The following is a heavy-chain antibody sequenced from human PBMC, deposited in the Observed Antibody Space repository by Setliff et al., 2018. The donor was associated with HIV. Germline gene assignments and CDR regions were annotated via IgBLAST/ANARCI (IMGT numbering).Heavy chain of an antibody. Sequence: GGSLRFSCTASGFTIGDYAMSWVRQAPGKGLEWVGFIRSKTYSAATTYAASVKGRFSISRDDSKSIAYLQMNSLKTEDTAVYYCAREQGFRADFDYWGQGTLVTVS. CDR2: IRSKTYSAAT. CDR3: AREQGFRADFDY. CDR1: GFTIGDYA. D-gene: IGHD3-10*01. J-gene: IGHJ4*02. V-gene: IGHV3-49*04.